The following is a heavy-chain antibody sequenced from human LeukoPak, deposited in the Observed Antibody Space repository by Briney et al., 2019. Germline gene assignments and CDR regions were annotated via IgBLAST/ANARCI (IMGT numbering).Heavy chain of an antibody. Sequence: QSGGSLRLSCAASGFTFSNFAMHWVRQAPGKGLEWVAVISYDATNKYYIDSVKGRFTISRDNSKNTVYLQMNSLRPEDTAVYYCARHIKGSSWYAQDYWGQGTLVTVSS. D-gene: IGHD6-13*01. V-gene: IGHV3-30-3*01. J-gene: IGHJ4*02. CDR1: GFTFSNFA. CDR3: ARHIKGSSWYAQDY. CDR2: ISYDATNK.